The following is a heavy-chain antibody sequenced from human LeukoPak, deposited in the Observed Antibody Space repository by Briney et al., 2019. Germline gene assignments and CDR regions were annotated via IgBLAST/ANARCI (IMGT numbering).Heavy chain of an antibody. Sequence: GGSLRLSCAASGFTFSSYGMHWVRQAPGKGLEWVAVIWCDGSNKYYADSVKGRFTISRDNSKNTLYLQMNSLRAEDTAVYYCARDSRRIAVAGRFDYWGQGTLVTVSS. CDR3: ARDSRRIAVAGRFDY. J-gene: IGHJ4*02. D-gene: IGHD6-19*01. CDR2: IWCDGSNK. CDR1: GFTFSSYG. V-gene: IGHV3-33*01.